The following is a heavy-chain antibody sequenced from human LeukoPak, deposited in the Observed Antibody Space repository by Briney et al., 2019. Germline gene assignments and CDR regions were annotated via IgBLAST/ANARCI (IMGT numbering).Heavy chain of an antibody. CDR1: GYTFTGYY. D-gene: IGHD3-22*01. V-gene: IGHV1-2*02. J-gene: IGHJ4*02. CDR3: ARCAITRIVGETLDY. Sequence: ASVKVSCMASGYTFTGYYMHWVRQAPGQGLEWMGWINPNSGGTNYAQKFQGRVTMTRDTSISTAYMELSRLRSDDTAVYYCARCAITRIVGETLDYWGQGTLVTVSS. CDR2: INPNSGGT.